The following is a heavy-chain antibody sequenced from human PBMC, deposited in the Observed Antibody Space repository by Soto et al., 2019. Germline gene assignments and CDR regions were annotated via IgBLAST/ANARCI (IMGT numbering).Heavy chain of an antibody. Sequence: QVQRVESGGGVVQPGRSLRLSCAASGFTFSTHATHWVRQAPGKGLECVAIVSFDGSNKYYADSVKGRFTISRDNSKNTLYLQMSGLTPEDTAVYYCARDQTGITTAGGGRIDHWGQGTLVTVSS. J-gene: IGHJ4*02. CDR3: ARDQTGITTAGGGRIDH. V-gene: IGHV3-30-3*01. CDR1: GFTFSTHA. D-gene: IGHD6-13*01. CDR2: VSFDGSNK.